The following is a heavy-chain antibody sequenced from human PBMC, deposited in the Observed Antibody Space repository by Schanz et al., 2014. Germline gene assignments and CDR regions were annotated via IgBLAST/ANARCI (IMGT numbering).Heavy chain of an antibody. CDR3: AKGRFGEISAFDI. D-gene: IGHD3-10*01. Sequence: EVQLLESGGGLVQPGGSLRLSCAASGFTFSSYAMSWVRQAPGKGLEWVSAISGSVGRTYYADSVKGRFTISRDNSKNTLYLQTNSLRAEDTAVYYCAKGRFGEISAFDIWGQGTMVTVSS. J-gene: IGHJ3*02. CDR2: ISGSVGRT. CDR1: GFTFSSYA. V-gene: IGHV3-23*01.